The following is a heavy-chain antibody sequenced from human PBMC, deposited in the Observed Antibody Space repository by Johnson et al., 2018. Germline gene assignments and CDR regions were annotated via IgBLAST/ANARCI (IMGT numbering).Heavy chain of an antibody. CDR1: GFTFSSYG. CDR2: ISYDGSNK. CDR3: AKDGPTNYFHYYMDV. D-gene: IGHD1-1*01. V-gene: IGHV3-30*18. J-gene: IGHJ6*03. Sequence: QVQLVQSGGGVVQXGRSLRLSCAASGFTFSSYGMHWVRQAPGTGLEWVAVISYDGSNKYYADSVKGRFTISRDNSKNTLYLQMSGLRAEETAMYYCAKDGPTNYFHYYMDVWGKGTTVTVSS.